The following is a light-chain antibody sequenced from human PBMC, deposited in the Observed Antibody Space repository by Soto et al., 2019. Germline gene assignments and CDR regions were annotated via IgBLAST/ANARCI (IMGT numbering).Light chain of an antibody. CDR1: QTISTY. CDR3: QQSHGIPYS. J-gene: IGKJ2*01. V-gene: IGKV1-39*01. CDR2: AAS. Sequence: DIQMTQSPSSLSVSVGDRVTITCRASQTISTYLNWYQQKPGKAPKLMIYAASTLQSGVPSRFSGSGPGTDFTLTINSLQPEDCATYYCQQSHGIPYSFGQGTKLEIK.